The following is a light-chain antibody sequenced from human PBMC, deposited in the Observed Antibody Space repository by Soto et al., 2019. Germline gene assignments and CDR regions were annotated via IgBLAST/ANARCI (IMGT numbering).Light chain of an antibody. V-gene: IGKV4-1*01. J-gene: IGKJ1*01. CDR3: QQYYSTPGT. CDR2: WAS. Sequence: DIVMTQSPDSLAVSLGERATINCKSSQSVLYSSNNKNYLAWYQQKPGQSPKLLIYWASTRESGVPDRFSGSGSGTDFSLTISSLQAEEVAVYYCQQYYSTPGTFGQGTKVEIK. CDR1: QSVLYSSNNKNY.